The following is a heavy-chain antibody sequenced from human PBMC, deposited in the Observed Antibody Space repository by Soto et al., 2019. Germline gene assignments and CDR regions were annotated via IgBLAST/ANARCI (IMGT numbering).Heavy chain of an antibody. D-gene: IGHD3-3*01. CDR2: ISGSGGST. CDR1: GFTFSSYA. V-gene: IGHV3-23*01. CDR3: AKADAIFRVDTPKGMDV. Sequence: GGSLRLSCAASGFTFSSYAMSWVRQAPGKGLEWVSAISGSGGSTYYADSVKGRFTISRDNSKNTLYLQMNSLRAEDTAVYYCAKADAIFRVDTPKGMDVWGQGTTVTVYS. J-gene: IGHJ6*02.